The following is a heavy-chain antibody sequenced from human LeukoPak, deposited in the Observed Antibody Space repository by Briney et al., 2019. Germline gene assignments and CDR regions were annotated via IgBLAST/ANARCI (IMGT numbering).Heavy chain of an antibody. D-gene: IGHD3-22*01. CDR2: AYYSGST. Sequence: SETLSLTCAVSGGSISSSSYYWGWIRQPPGKGLEWIGNAYYSGSTYYNPSLKSRVTISVDTSKNQFSLKLSSVTAADTAVYYCASEYYYDSSGYYYDLDYWGQGTLVTVSS. CDR1: GGSISSSSYY. CDR3: ASEYYYDSSGYYYDLDY. J-gene: IGHJ4*02. V-gene: IGHV4-39*01.